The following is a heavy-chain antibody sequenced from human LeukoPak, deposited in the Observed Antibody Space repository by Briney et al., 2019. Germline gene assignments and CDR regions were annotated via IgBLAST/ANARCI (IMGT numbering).Heavy chain of an antibody. V-gene: IGHV1-2*02. Sequence: ASVKVSCKASGYTFTGYYMHWVRQAPGQGLEWMGWINPNSGGTNYAQKFQGRVTMTRDTSISTAYMELSRLRSDDTAVYYCARARVVPAAQAAYYFDYWGQGTLVTVSS. J-gene: IGHJ4*02. CDR1: GYTFTGYY. D-gene: IGHD2-2*01. CDR3: ARARVVPAAQAAYYFDY. CDR2: INPNSGGT.